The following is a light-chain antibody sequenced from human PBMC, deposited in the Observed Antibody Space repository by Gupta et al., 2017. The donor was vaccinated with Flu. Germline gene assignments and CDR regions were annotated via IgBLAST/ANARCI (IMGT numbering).Light chain of an antibody. J-gene: IGKJ4*02. Sequence: DIQMTQSPSSLSASVGDRVTITCRASQSVSNFLNWYQQKPGKAPKLLIYAASTLQGGVPSRFSGSGSGTDFTLTINSLQPEDFATYYCQQSYSTPQTFGRGTTVEIK. CDR1: QSVSNF. CDR3: QQSYSTPQT. V-gene: IGKV1-39*01. CDR2: AAS.